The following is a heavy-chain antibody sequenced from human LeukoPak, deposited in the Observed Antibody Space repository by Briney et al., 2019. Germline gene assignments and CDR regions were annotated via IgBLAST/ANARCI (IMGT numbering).Heavy chain of an antibody. Sequence: PSETLSLTCTVSGGSISSQYWSWIRQPAGKGLEWIGRIYASGSTNYNPSLKSRVTMSVDTSKNQFSLKLSSVTAADTAAFYCTKDTYCSGTTCNGGPGDYWGQGILVTVSS. V-gene: IGHV4-4*07. J-gene: IGHJ4*02. CDR2: IYASGST. CDR3: TKDTYCSGTTCNGGPGDY. CDR1: GGSISSQY. D-gene: IGHD2-2*01.